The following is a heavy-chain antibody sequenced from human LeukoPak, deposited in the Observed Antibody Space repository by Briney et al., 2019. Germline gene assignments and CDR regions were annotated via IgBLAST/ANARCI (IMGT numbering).Heavy chain of an antibody. D-gene: IGHD5-18*01. CDR2: ISPIFGTA. CDR1: GGTFSSYA. J-gene: IGHJ3*02. CDR3: ARDPGGYSYGYKFGAFDI. Sequence: SVKVSCKASGGTFSSYAISWVRQAPGRGLEWMGGISPIFGTANYAQKFQGRVTITTDESTSTAYMELSSLRSEDTAVYYCARDPGGYSYGYKFGAFDIWGQGTMVTVSS. V-gene: IGHV1-69*05.